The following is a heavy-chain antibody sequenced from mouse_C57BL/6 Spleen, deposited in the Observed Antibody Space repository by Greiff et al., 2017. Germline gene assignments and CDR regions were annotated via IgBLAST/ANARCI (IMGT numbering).Heavy chain of an antibody. CDR3: APPGSSYDRFAY. D-gene: IGHD1-1*01. J-gene: IGHJ3*01. Sequence: QVQLQQSGAELARPGASVKLSCKASGYTFTSYGISWVKQRTGQGLEWIGEIYPRSGNTYYNEKFKGKATLTADKSSSTAYMGLRSLTSEDSAVYFCAPPGSSYDRFAYWGQGTLVTVSA. V-gene: IGHV1-81*01. CDR2: IYPRSGNT. CDR1: GYTFTSYG.